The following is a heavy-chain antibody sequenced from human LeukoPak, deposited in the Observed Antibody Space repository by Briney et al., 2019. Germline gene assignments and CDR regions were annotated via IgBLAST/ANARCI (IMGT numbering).Heavy chain of an antibody. Sequence: ASVKVSCTASGYIFTDYYMHWVRQAPGQGLEWMGIMRHSGGSTTYAQKFQGRVTMTRDTSTSTVYMELSSLRSDDTAMYYCAREYTVVTFYYFDNWGQGTPVTVSS. J-gene: IGHJ4*02. CDR1: GYIFTDYY. CDR3: AREYTVVTFYYFDN. CDR2: MRHSGGST. D-gene: IGHD4-23*01. V-gene: IGHV1-46*01.